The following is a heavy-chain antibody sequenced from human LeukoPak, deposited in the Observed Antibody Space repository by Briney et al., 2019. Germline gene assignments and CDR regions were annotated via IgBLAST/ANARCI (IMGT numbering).Heavy chain of an antibody. CDR3: AKSHRVLRYFDWLPDY. V-gene: IGHV3-23*01. CDR1: GFTFSSYA. D-gene: IGHD3-9*01. Sequence: GGSLRLSCAASGFTFSSYAMSWVRQAPGKGLEWVSAISGSGGSTYYADSVKGRFTLSRDNSKNTLYLQMNSLRAEDTAVYYCAKSHRVLRYFDWLPDYWGQGTLVTVSS. CDR2: ISGSGGST. J-gene: IGHJ4*02.